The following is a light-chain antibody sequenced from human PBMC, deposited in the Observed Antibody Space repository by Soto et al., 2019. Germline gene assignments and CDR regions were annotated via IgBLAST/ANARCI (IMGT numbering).Light chain of an antibody. V-gene: IGKV3-15*01. CDR1: QSVTSN. CDR3: QQYNNWPRT. J-gene: IGKJ1*01. Sequence: EIVLTQSPGTLSFSPGERATPSCGSSQSVTSNYLAWYQQKPGQAPRLLIYGASTRATGIPARFSGSGSGTEFTLTISSLQSEDFAVYYCQQYNNWPRTFGQGTKVDIK. CDR2: GAS.